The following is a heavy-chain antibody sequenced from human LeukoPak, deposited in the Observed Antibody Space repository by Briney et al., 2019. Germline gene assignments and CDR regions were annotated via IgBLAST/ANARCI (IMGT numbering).Heavy chain of an antibody. CDR3: ARSDGGVVTATTNAFDI. CDR1: GFTFSSYA. V-gene: IGHV3-30*04. J-gene: IGHJ3*02. D-gene: IGHD2-21*02. Sequence: PGRSLRLSCAAPGFTFSSYAMHWVRQAPGKGLEWVAVISYDGSNKYYADSVKGRFTISRDNSKNTLYLQMNSLRAEDTAVYYCARSDGGVVTATTNAFDIWGQGTMVTVSS. CDR2: ISYDGSNK.